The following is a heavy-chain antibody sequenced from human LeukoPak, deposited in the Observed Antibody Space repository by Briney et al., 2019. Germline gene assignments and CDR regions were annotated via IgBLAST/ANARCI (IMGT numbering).Heavy chain of an antibody. Sequence: ASVKVSCKASGYTFTSYDINWVRQATGQGLEWMGWMNPNSGNTGYAQKFQGRVTMTRNTSISTAYMELSSLRSEDTAVYYCARDRSRDGYNIDYWGQGTLVTVSS. J-gene: IGHJ4*02. CDR3: ARDRSRDGYNIDY. CDR1: GYTFTSYD. D-gene: IGHD5-24*01. CDR2: MNPNSGNT. V-gene: IGHV1-8*01.